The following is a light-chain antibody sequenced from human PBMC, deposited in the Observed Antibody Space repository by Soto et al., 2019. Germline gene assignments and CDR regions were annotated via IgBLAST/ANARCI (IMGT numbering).Light chain of an antibody. Sequence: QSALTQPASVSGSPGQSITISCTGTSSDVGSYNLVSWYQQHPGKAPKLMIYEGSKRPSGVSNRFSGSKSGNTASLTISWLQAEDEADYYCCSYAGSSTYLVFGGGTKLTVL. J-gene: IGLJ2*01. CDR3: CSYAGSSTYLV. CDR1: SSDVGSYNL. V-gene: IGLV2-23*01. CDR2: EGS.